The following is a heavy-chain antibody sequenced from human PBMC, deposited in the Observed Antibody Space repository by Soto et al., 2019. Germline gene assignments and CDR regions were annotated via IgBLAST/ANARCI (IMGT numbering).Heavy chain of an antibody. CDR3: ARVMIYGPNHFDY. V-gene: IGHV3-53*01. D-gene: IGHD3-10*01. CDR2: IYSGGAR. CDR1: GFTVSSNY. J-gene: IGHJ4*02. Sequence: GGSLRLSCAASGFTVSSNYISWVRQAPGKGLEWVSTIYSGGARHYADSVQGRFTISRDISKNMVYLQMNSLRAEDTAVYYCARVMIYGPNHFDYWGQGTLVTVSP.